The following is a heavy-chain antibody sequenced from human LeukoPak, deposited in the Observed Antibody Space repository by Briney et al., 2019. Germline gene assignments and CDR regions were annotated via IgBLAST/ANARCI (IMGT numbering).Heavy chain of an antibody. Sequence: GESLKISCKGSGYSFTTYWIGWVRQMPGKGLEWMGIIYPGDSDNRYSPSFQGQVTISADKSISTAYLQWSSLKASDTAMYYCARHETKLTILELIYWGQGTLVTVSS. V-gene: IGHV5-51*01. D-gene: IGHD1-7*01. CDR1: GYSFTTYW. CDR3: ARHETKLTILELIY. J-gene: IGHJ4*02. CDR2: IYPGDSDN.